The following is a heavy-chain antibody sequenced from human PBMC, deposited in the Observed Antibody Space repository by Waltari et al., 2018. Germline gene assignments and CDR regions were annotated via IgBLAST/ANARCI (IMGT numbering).Heavy chain of an antibody. CDR1: GGTFSSYA. D-gene: IGHD1-1*01. CDR3: ARSGGENFDY. Sequence: QVQLVQSGAEVKKPGSSVKVSCKASGGTFSSYAISWVRQAPGQGLEWMGRISPILGIANYAQKFQGKVTITADESTSTAYMELSSLRSEDTAVYYCARSGGENFDYWGQGTLVTVSS. J-gene: IGHJ4*02. CDR2: ISPILGIA. V-gene: IGHV1-69*04.